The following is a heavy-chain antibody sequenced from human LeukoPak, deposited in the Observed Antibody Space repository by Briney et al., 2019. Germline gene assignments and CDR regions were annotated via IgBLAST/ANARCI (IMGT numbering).Heavy chain of an antibody. CDR2: INHSGST. D-gene: IGHD3-3*01. J-gene: IGHJ5*02. V-gene: IGHV4-34*01. CDR3: ARGQQYYDFWSGHNWFDP. CDR1: GGSFSGYY. Sequence: PSETLSLTCAVYGGSFSGYYWSWIRQPPGKGLEWIGEINHSGSTNYNPSLRSRVTISVDTSKNQFSLKLSSATAADTAVYYCARGQQYYDFWSGHNWFDPWGQGTLVTVSS.